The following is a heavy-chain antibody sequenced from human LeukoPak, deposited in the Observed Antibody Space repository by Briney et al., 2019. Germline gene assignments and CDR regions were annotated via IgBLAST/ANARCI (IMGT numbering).Heavy chain of an antibody. CDR2: IYYNGIT. CDR1: GGSITSYY. J-gene: IGHJ4*02. CDR3: ARVEDYGDYFDY. D-gene: IGHD4-17*01. Sequence: KPSETLSLTCSVSGGSITSYYWSWIRQPPGKGLEWVGYIYYNGITKYNPSLKSRVSISVDTSKNQFSLKLNSVTAADTAVYYCARVEDYGDYFDYWGQGTLVTVSS. V-gene: IGHV4-59*01.